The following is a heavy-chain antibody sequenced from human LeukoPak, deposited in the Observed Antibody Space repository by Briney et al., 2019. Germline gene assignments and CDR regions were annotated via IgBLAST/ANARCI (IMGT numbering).Heavy chain of an antibody. J-gene: IGHJ4*02. Sequence: SVKVSCKASGGTFSSYTISWVRQAPGQGLEWMGRIIPILGIANYAQKFQGRVTITADKSTSTAYMELSSLRSEDTAVYYCASAIIAARPDYFDYWDQGTLVTVSS. V-gene: IGHV1-69*02. CDR1: GGTFSSYT. CDR3: ASAIIAARPDYFDY. CDR2: IIPILGIA. D-gene: IGHD6-6*01.